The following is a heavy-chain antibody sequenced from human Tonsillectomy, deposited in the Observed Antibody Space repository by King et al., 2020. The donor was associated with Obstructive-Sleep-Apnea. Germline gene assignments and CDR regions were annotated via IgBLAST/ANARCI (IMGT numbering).Heavy chain of an antibody. V-gene: IGHV1-69*01. CDR3: ATRASSSARAFDI. CDR1: GGTFSSYA. Sequence: QLVQSGAEVKKPGSSVKVSCKASGGTFSSYAISWVRQAPGQGLEWMGGIIPIFGTTNYAQKFQGGVTITADESTSTAYMELSSLRSEDPAVYYCATRASSSARAFDIWGQGTMVTVSS. J-gene: IGHJ3*02. CDR2: IIPIFGTT. D-gene: IGHD2-15*01.